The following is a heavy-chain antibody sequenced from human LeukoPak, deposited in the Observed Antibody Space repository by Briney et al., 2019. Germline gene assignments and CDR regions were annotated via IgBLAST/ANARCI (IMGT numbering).Heavy chain of an antibody. D-gene: IGHD6-6*01. CDR1: GGSISSYY. CDR2: IYNSGST. CDR3: ARVRRSSSSLYYYYYYGMDV. V-gene: IGHV4-59*12. J-gene: IGHJ6*02. Sequence: SETLSLTCTVSGGSISSYYCTWIRQPPGKGLEWIGYIYNSGSTNYNPSLKSRVTISVDTSKNQFSLKLSSVTAADTAVYYCARVRRSSSSLYYYYYYGMDVWGQGTTVTVSS.